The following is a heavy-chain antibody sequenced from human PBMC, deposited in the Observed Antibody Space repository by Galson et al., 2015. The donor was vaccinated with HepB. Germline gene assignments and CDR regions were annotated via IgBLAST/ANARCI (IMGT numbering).Heavy chain of an antibody. CDR3: ARGALVAVVTGTLNNWFDP. Sequence: SVKVSCKASGYTFSRYSIAWVRQAPGQGLEWMGWINTYDGSTNYAQNLQGRVTMTTETSTTTAYMELRSLRSDDTAVYYCARGALVAVVTGTLNNWFDPWGQGTLVTVSS. D-gene: IGHD2-15*01. J-gene: IGHJ5*02. V-gene: IGHV1-18*01. CDR2: INTYDGST. CDR1: GYTFSRYS.